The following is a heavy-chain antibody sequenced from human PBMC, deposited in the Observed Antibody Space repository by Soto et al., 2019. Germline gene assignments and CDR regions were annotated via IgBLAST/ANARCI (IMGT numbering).Heavy chain of an antibody. CDR1: GFTFSSYA. D-gene: IGHD2-15*01. CDR3: AREYGGKVLKPLDY. J-gene: IGHJ4*02. CDR2: ISYDGSNK. Sequence: GGSLRLSCAASGFTFSSYAMHWVRQAPGKGLEWVAVISYDGSNKYYADSAKGRFTISRDNSKNTLYLQMNSLRAEDTAVYYCAREYGGKVLKPLDYWGQGTLVTVSS. V-gene: IGHV3-30-3*01.